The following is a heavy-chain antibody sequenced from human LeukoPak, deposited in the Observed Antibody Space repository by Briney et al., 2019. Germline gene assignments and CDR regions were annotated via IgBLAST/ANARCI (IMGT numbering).Heavy chain of an antibody. D-gene: IGHD5-18*01. CDR3: ARGDTAMVSFYYYYGMDV. Sequence: SETLSLTCAVYGGSFSGYYWSWIRQPPGKGLEWIGEINHSGSTNYNPSLKSRVTISVDTSKNQFSLKLSSVTAADTAVYYCARGDTAMVSFYYYYGMDVWGQGTTVTVSS. CDR2: INHSGST. CDR1: GGSFSGYY. V-gene: IGHV4-34*01. J-gene: IGHJ6*02.